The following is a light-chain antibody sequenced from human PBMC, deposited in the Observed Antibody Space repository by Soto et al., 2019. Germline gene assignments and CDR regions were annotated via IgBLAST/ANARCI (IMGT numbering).Light chain of an antibody. J-gene: IGKJ1*01. CDR1: QTISVY. CDR2: SAS. V-gene: IGKV1-39*01. CDR3: QHYNSYSEA. Sequence: DIQMTQSPSSLSASVGDRVTITCRASQTISVYLNWYQQKPGRAPDVLIYSASTRRSGVPSRFSGSGSGTDFTLTISSLQPDDFATYYCQHYNSYSEAFGQGTKVELK.